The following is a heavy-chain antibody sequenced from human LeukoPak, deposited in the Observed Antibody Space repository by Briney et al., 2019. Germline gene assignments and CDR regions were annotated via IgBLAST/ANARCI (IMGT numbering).Heavy chain of an antibody. CDR1: GGSFSGYY. J-gene: IGHJ4*02. Sequence: SETLSLTCAVYGGSFSGYYWSWIRQPPGKGLEWIGEINHSGSTNYNPSLKSRATISVDTSKNQFSLKLSSVTAADTAVYYCAMLDDYVWGSYRYTRGSFDYWGQGTLVTVSS. V-gene: IGHV4-34*01. CDR3: AMLDDYVWGSYRYTRGSFDY. CDR2: INHSGST. D-gene: IGHD3-16*02.